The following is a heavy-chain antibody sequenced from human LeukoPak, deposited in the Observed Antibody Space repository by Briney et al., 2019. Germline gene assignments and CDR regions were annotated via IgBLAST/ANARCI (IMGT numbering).Heavy chain of an antibody. CDR1: GFTFGSYA. Sequence: QPGGSLRLSCAASGFTFGSYAMHWVRQAPGKGLEYVSAISSNGGSTYYANSVKGRFTISRDNSKNTLYLQMGSLRAEDMAVYYCARDSAGYDYVAYYGMDVWGQGTTVTVSS. CDR2: ISSNGGST. J-gene: IGHJ6*02. V-gene: IGHV3-64*01. CDR3: ARDSAGYDYVAYYGMDV. D-gene: IGHD3-16*01.